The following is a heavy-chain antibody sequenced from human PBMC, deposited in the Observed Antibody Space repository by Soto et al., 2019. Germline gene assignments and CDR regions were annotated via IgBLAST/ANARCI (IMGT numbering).Heavy chain of an antibody. CDR1: GFSLSTSGVG. CDR2: IYWNDDK. Sequence: QITLKESGPTLVKPTQTLTLTCTFSGFSLSTSGVGVGWIRQPPGKALEWLALIYWNDDKRYSPSLKSRLTITSDTSKDQVVLTMTNMDPVDTATYSCAHRRGLAARPLYFDYWGQGTLVTVSS. CDR3: AHRRGLAARPLYFDY. J-gene: IGHJ4*02. V-gene: IGHV2-5*01. D-gene: IGHD6-6*01.